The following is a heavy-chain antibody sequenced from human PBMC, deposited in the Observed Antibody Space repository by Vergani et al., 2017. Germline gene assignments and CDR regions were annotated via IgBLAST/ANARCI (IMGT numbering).Heavy chain of an antibody. V-gene: IGHV3-23*01. CDR1: GFTFDTYT. CDR3: TTAWGLYYLHGEYFQY. J-gene: IGHJ1*01. CDR2: ISSGGGVI. D-gene: IGHD3-10*01. Sequence: EVQLLESGGGLVQPGGSRRLSCAGAGFTFDTYTMAYVRQAPGKGLEWVATISSGGGVIFYADSVKGRFTISRDNSKNTLFLQMNSLKDEDTAVYYCTTAWGLYYLHGEYFQYWGQGTLVSVSS.